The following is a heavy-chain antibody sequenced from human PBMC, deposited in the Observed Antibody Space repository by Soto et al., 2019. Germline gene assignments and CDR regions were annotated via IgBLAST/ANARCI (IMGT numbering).Heavy chain of an antibody. CDR1: GGSISSYY. D-gene: IGHD6-19*01. J-gene: IGHJ6*03. V-gene: IGHV4-59*08. CDR2: IYYSGST. Sequence: SETLSLTCTVSGGSISSYYWSWIRQPPGKGLEWIGYIYYSGSTNYNPSLKSRVTISVDTSQNQFSLKLSSVTAADTAVYYCARNFFFNVVLAGTSYYYMDVWGKGTTVTVSS. CDR3: ARNFFFNVVLAGTSYYYMDV.